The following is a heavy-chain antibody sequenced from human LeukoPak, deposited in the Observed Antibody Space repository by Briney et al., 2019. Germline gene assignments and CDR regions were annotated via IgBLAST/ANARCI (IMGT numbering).Heavy chain of an antibody. D-gene: IGHD2-21*02. CDR2: IYYSGST. V-gene: IGHV4-59*01. CDR3: AREGCGGDCYWNWFDP. CDR1: GGSISSYY. J-gene: IGHJ5*02. Sequence: SETLSLTCTVSGGSISSYYWSWIRQPPGKGLEWIGYIYYSGSTNYNPSLKSRVTISVDTSKNQFSLKLCSVTAADTAVYYCAREGCGGDCYWNWFDPWGQGTLVTVSS.